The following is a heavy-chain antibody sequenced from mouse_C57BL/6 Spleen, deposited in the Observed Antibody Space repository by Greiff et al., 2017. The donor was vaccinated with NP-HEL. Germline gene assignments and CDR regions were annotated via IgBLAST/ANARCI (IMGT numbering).Heavy chain of an antibody. CDR3: ARSFIYYYGSSAMDY. CDR2: IYPGDGDT. J-gene: IGHJ4*01. V-gene: IGHV1-82*01. Sequence: VQRVESGPELVKPGASVKISCKASGYAFSSSWMNWVKQRPGKGLEWIGRIYPGDGDTNYNGKFKGKATLTADTSSSTAYMQLSSLTSEDSAVYFCARSFIYYYGSSAMDYWGQGTSVTVSS. D-gene: IGHD1-1*01. CDR1: GYAFSSSW.